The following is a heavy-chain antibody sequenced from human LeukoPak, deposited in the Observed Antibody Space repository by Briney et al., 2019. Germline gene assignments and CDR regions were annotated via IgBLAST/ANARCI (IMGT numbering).Heavy chain of an antibody. D-gene: IGHD3-3*01. J-gene: IGHJ4*02. CDR2: ISSSGSAI. CDR3: ARARGIYDFWSGYYRQNY. Sequence: PGGSLRLSCAASGFTFSDYYMSWIRQAPGKGLEWLSYISSSGSAIYYADSVKGRFTISRDNAKNSLYLQMNSLRAEDTAVYYCARARGIYDFWSGYYRQNYWGQGTLVTVSS. V-gene: IGHV3-11*04. CDR1: GFTFSDYY.